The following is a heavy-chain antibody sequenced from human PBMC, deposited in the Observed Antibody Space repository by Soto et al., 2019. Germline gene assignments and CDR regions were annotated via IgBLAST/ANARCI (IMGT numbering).Heavy chain of an antibody. D-gene: IGHD2-2*01. CDR1: GFTFGSYA. Sequence: GGSLRLSCVASGFTFGSYAMSWVRQAPGKGLEWVSGTSGSAINTYYADSVKGRFTISRDHSKNTLYLRMNSLRAEDTAVYYCAKGNAVVVPAATLHPWGRGTLVTVSS. CDR2: TSGSAINT. V-gene: IGHV3-23*01. J-gene: IGHJ5*02. CDR3: AKGNAVVVPAATLHP.